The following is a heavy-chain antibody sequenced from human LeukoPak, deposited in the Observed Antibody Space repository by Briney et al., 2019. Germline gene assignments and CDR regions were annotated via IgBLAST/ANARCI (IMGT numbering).Heavy chain of an antibody. Sequence: VASVKVSCKASGGTFSSYAISWVRQAPGQGLEWMGGIIPIFGTANYAQKFQGRVTITADESTSTAYMELSSLRSEDTAVYYCARAVVVAATPPTDYYYGMDVWGQGATVTVSS. CDR1: GGTFSSYA. J-gene: IGHJ6*02. D-gene: IGHD2-15*01. CDR2: IIPIFGTA. V-gene: IGHV1-69*13. CDR3: ARAVVVAATPPTDYYYGMDV.